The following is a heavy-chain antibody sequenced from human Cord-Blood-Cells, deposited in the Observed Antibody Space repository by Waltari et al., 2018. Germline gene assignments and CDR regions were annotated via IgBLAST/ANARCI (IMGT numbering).Heavy chain of an antibody. CDR2: IIPIFGTA. D-gene: IGHD5-12*01. Sequence: QVQLVQSGAEVKKPGSSVKVSCKASGGTFSSYAISWVRKAPGQGLEWMGGIIPIFGTANYAQKFQGRVTITADKSTSTAYMELSSLRSEDTAVYYCARDRLSGYDYYFDYWGQGTLVTVSS. J-gene: IGHJ4*02. V-gene: IGHV1-69*06. CDR3: ARDRLSGYDYYFDY. CDR1: GGTFSSYA.